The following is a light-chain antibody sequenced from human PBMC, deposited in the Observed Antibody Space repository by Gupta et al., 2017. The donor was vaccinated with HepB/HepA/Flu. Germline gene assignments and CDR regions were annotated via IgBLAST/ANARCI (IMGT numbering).Light chain of an antibody. Sequence: DIVMTQSPDSLAVSLGERATINCKSSQSVLYSSNNKNYLAWYQQKPGQPPKLLIYWASNRESGVPDRFSGSGSGTDFTLTISSLRAEDVAVYYCQQYYSTPWTFGQGTKVEIK. CDR2: WAS. J-gene: IGKJ1*01. CDR3: QQYYSTPWT. V-gene: IGKV4-1*01. CDR1: QSVLYSSNNKNY.